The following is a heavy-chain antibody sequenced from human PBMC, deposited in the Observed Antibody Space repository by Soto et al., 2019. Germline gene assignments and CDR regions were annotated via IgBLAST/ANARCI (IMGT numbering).Heavy chain of an antibody. Sequence: EVQLVESGGGLVQPGGSLRLSCAASGFTFSSYAMHWVRQAPGKGLEYVSAISSNGGSTYYANSVKGRFTISRDNSKNPLYLQMGSLRAEDMAVYYCARAIWETYGMAVWAKGPRSPSP. CDR2: ISSNGGST. CDR1: GFTFSSYA. CDR3: ARAIWETYGMAV. J-gene: IGHJ6*02. D-gene: IGHD3-9*01. V-gene: IGHV3-64*01.